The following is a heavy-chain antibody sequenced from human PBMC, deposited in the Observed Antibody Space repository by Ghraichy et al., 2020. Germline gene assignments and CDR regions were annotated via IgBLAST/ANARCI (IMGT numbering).Heavy chain of an antibody. CDR1: GFTFSSYS. J-gene: IGHJ6*02. D-gene: IGHD2-15*01. V-gene: IGHV3-48*01. CDR2: ISSGSSTI. CDR3: ARPRCSGGSCYSTDYYYGMDV. Sequence: GGSLRLSCAASGFTFSSYSMNWVRQAPGKGLEWVSYISSGSSTIYYADSVKGRFTISRDNAKNSLYLQMNSLRAEDTAVYYCARPRCSGGSCYSTDYYYGMDVWGQGTTVTVSS.